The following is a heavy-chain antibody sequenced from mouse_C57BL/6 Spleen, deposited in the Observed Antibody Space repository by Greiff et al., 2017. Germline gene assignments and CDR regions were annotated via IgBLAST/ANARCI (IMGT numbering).Heavy chain of an antibody. D-gene: IGHD2-3*01. V-gene: IGHV1-69*01. Sequence: QVQLQQPGAELVMPGASVKLSCKASGYTFTSYWMHWVKQRPGQGLEWIGEIDPSDSSTNYNQKFKGKSTLTVDKSSSTAYMQLSSLTSEDSAVYCCARSGDGYFFDYWGQGTTLTVSS. CDR1: GYTFTSYW. J-gene: IGHJ2*01. CDR3: ARSGDGYFFDY. CDR2: IDPSDSST.